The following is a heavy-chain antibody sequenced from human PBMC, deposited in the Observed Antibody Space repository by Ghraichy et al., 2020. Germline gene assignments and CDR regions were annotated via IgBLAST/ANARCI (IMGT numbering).Heavy chain of an antibody. Sequence: GGSLRLSCAASGFTFSSYSMNWVRQAPGKGLEWVSSISSSSSYIYYADSVKGRFTISRDNAKNSLYLQMNSLRAEDTAVYYCARDRYYYDSSGSLGYWGQGTLVTVSS. CDR1: GFTFSSYS. D-gene: IGHD3-22*01. V-gene: IGHV3-21*01. J-gene: IGHJ4*02. CDR2: ISSSSSYI. CDR3: ARDRYYYDSSGSLGY.